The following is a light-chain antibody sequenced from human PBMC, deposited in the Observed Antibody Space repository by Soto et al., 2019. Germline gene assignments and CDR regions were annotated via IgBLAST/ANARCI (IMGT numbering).Light chain of an antibody. CDR1: QSVSTF. CDR2: AAS. CDR3: QKRINWPLT. V-gene: IGKV3-11*01. Sequence: EIVLTQSPATLSLSPGERATLSCRATQSVSTFLAWYQQKPGQAPRLLIYAASTRPTAIPTRFSGTGSGTDFTLTISSLETEALAGYYCQKRINWPLTFGGGTKVEIK. J-gene: IGKJ4*01.